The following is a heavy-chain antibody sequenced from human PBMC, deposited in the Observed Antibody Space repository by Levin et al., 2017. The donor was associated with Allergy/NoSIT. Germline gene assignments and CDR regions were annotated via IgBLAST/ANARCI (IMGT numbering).Heavy chain of an antibody. CDR2: IYYSGST. Sequence: PSETLSFTCAVSGGSINNYYWSWIRQPPGKGLEWIGYIYYSGSTNYNPSLKSRVTISVDTSKNQFSLKLSSVTAADTAVYYCARVPYSNPYGYYGMDVWGQGTTVTVSS. CDR1: GGSINNYY. CDR3: ARVPYSNPYGYYGMDV. J-gene: IGHJ6*02. D-gene: IGHD4-11*01. V-gene: IGHV4-59*01.